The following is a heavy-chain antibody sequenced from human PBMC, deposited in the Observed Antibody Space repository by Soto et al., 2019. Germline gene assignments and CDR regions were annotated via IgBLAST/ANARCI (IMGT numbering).Heavy chain of an antibody. CDR1: GGSISSSSYY. CDR2: IYYSGST. J-gene: IGHJ5*02. V-gene: IGHV4-39*01. Sequence: QLQLQESGPGLVKPSETLSLTCTVSGGSISSSSYYWGWIRQPPGKGLEWIGSIYYSGSTYYNPSLKSRVTISVGTSKSQFSLKLSSVTAANTAVYYCAGHASSDRHNWCDPWGRGTLVTVCS. CDR3: AGHASSDRHNWCDP. D-gene: IGHD2-15*01.